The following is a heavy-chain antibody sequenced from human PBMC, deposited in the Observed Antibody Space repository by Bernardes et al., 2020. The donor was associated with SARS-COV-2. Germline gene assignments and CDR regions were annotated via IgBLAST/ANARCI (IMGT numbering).Heavy chain of an antibody. Sequence: SLRLSCAASGFTFDNYAMHWVRQAPGKGLEWVAVTLYDGSNKYYADSVKGRFTISRDNSKNTLYLQMNSLRVEDTAVYYCATAWGSSGWYAMPLDYWGQGTLVTVSS. CDR1: GFTFDNYA. CDR3: ATAWGSSGWYAMPLDY. CDR2: TLYDGSNK. J-gene: IGHJ4*02. V-gene: IGHV3-30*01. D-gene: IGHD6-19*01.